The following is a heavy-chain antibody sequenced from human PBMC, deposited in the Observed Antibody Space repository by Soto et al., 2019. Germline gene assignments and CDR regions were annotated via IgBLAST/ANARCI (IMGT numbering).Heavy chain of an antibody. CDR3: AKDRGALRWTEEHFYFDY. CDR2: ISYDGRNK. V-gene: IGHV3-30*18. D-gene: IGHD4-17*01. Sequence: QGHLVESGGGVVQPGRSLRLSCAASGFTFSSYGMHWVRQAPGKGLEWVAVISYDGRNKNYADAVKGRFTISRDNSKNTLYLQADSLRAEDTAVYYCAKDRGALRWTEEHFYFDYWGQGSLVTVSS. CDR1: GFTFSSYG. J-gene: IGHJ4*02.